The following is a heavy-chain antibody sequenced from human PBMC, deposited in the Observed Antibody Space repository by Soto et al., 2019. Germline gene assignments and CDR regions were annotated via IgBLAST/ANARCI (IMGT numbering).Heavy chain of an antibody. CDR2: INHSGST. CDR1: GGYFSGYY. D-gene: IGHD6-19*01. Sequence: PSETLSLTCAVYGGYFSGYYWSWIRQPPGKGLEWIGEINHSGSTNYNPSLKSRVTISVDTSKNQFSLKLSSVTAADTAVYYCAREIAVAAYYYYGMDVWGQGTTVTVSS. CDR3: AREIAVAAYYYYGMDV. V-gene: IGHV4-34*01. J-gene: IGHJ6*02.